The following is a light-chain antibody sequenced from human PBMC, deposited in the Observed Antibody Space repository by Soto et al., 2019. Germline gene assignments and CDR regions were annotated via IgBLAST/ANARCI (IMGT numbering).Light chain of an antibody. CDR3: QQYGSSALYT. Sequence: EIALTQSPGTLSLSPGERATLSCRASQSVSSSYLAWYQQKPGQAPRLLIYGASARATGIPDRFSGSGSGTAFTLTISRLEPEDSAVYYCQQYGSSALYTFGQGTKLEIK. V-gene: IGKV3-20*01. J-gene: IGKJ2*01. CDR2: GAS. CDR1: QSVSSSY.